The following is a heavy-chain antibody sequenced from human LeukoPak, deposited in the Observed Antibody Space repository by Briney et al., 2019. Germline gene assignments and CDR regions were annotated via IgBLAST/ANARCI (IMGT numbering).Heavy chain of an antibody. CDR3: ARDALDYGDYPSLYYFDY. V-gene: IGHV3-74*01. CDR2: INSDGSST. CDR1: GFTFSSYW. Sequence: PGGSLRLSXAASGFTFSSYWMHWVRQAPGKGLVWVSRINSDGSSTSYADSVKGRFTISRDNAKNTLYLQMNSLRAEDTAVYYCARDALDYGDYPSLYYFDYWGQGTLVTVSS. J-gene: IGHJ4*02. D-gene: IGHD4-17*01.